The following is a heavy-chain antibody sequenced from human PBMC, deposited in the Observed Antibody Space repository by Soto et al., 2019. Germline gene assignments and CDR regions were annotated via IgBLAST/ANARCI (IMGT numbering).Heavy chain of an antibody. V-gene: IGHV1-2*02. Sequence: ASVEVSCKXSGYTFTGYYMHWVRQAPGQGLEWMGWINPNSGGTNYAQKFQGRVTMTRDTSISTAYMELSRLRSDDTAVYYCARGIPPGRHDFWSGYYRSYYYGMDVWGQGTTVTVSS. CDR2: INPNSGGT. CDR1: GYTFTGYY. CDR3: ARGIPPGRHDFWSGYYRSYYYGMDV. D-gene: IGHD3-3*01. J-gene: IGHJ6*02.